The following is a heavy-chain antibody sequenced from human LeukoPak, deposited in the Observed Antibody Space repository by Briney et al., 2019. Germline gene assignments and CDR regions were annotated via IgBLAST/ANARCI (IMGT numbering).Heavy chain of an antibody. CDR1: GGSISSGSYY. CDR3: ARYIGGSSWYNAFDT. V-gene: IGHV4-39*07. J-gene: IGHJ3*02. Sequence: SGTLSLTCTVSGGSISSGSYYWGWIRQPPGKGLEWVGSIYYSGSTYYNPSLKSRVTISQDTSENQVSLRLSSVTAAATAVYYCARYIGGSSWYNAFDTWGQGTMVTVSS. D-gene: IGHD6-13*01. CDR2: IYYSGST.